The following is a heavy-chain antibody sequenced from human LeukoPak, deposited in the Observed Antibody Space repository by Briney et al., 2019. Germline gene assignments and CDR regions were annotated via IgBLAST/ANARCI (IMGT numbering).Heavy chain of an antibody. Sequence: SVKVSCKASGYTFTSYYMHWVRQAPGQGLEWMGGIIPIFGTANYAQKFQGRVTITADESTSTAYMELSSLRSEDTAVYYCASTPSSGSYQDWGQGTLVTVSS. CDR2: IIPIFGTA. CDR3: ASTPSSGSYQD. V-gene: IGHV1-69*13. D-gene: IGHD1-26*01. CDR1: GYTFTSYY. J-gene: IGHJ4*02.